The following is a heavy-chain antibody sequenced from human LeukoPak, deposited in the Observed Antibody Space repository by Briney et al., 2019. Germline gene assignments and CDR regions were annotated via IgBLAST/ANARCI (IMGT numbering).Heavy chain of an antibody. V-gene: IGHV1-69*04. CDR2: IITILGIA. CDR3: ARDRVVVVPAAIDY. CDR1: GGTFSSYA. J-gene: IGHJ4*02. D-gene: IGHD2-2*01. Sequence: ASVKVSCKASGGTFSSYAISWVRQAPGQGLEWMGRIITILGIANYAQKFQGRVTITADKSTSTAYMELSSLRSEDTAVYYCARDRVVVVPAAIDYWGQGTLVTVSS.